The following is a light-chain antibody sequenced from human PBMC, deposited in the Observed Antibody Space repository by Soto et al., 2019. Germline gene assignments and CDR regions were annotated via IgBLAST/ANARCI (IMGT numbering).Light chain of an antibody. V-gene: IGKV3-20*01. Sequence: EFVLTQSPGTLSLSPGERATLSCRASQSVSSNLAWYQQKPGQAPRLLIYGASTRATDVPDRFSGSGSGADFTLSISRLEPEDFAVYYCHQYGSSPPRTFGQGTKVDIK. J-gene: IGKJ1*01. CDR3: HQYGSSPPRT. CDR2: GAS. CDR1: QSVSSN.